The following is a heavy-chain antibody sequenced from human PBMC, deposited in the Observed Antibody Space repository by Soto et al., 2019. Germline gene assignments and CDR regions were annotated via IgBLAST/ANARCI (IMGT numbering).Heavy chain of an antibody. J-gene: IGHJ4*02. CDR2: ITWNSRVL. CDR1: GLNFDYFA. D-gene: IGHD3-3*01. Sequence: GGSLRLSCVGTGLNFDYFAMHWVRQAPGKGLEWVSGITWNSRVLAYADSVKGRFTISRDNARNSLYLQMDSLRDEDTALYYCAKGRYDFWSPYYFDSWGQGTLVTVSS. CDR3: AKGRYDFWSPYYFDS. V-gene: IGHV3-9*01.